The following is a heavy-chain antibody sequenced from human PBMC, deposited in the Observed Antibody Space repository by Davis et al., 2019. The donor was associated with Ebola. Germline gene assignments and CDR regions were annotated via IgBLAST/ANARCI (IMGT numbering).Heavy chain of an antibody. Sequence: ETLSLTCTVSGGSISSYYWSWIRQPPGKGLEWVSSVGGSGYNTYYSNSVKGRFTISRDNSRNTVYLQMNSLRVEDTAVYYCAKHEGFWSGYFDSWGQGTQVSVSS. J-gene: IGHJ4*02. D-gene: IGHD3-3*01. CDR2: VGGSGYNT. V-gene: IGHV3-23*01. CDR1: GGSISSYY. CDR3: AKHEGFWSGYFDS.